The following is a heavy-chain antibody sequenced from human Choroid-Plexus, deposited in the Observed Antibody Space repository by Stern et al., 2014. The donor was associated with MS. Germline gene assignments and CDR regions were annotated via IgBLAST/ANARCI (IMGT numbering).Heavy chain of an antibody. Sequence: MQLVESGGGVVQPGRPLRLSCVASGFTFGSCAMHWVRQAPGKGLEWVAGVSYDGSNKYYADSVKGGFTISRDNSQNTLYMQMSSLRPEDTAVYYCAKDRQYLTYFFDHWGQGSLVTVSS. D-gene: IGHD2/OR15-2a*01. CDR3: AKDRQYLTYFFDH. J-gene: IGHJ5*02. CDR1: GFTFGSCA. V-gene: IGHV3-30*18. CDR2: VSYDGSNK.